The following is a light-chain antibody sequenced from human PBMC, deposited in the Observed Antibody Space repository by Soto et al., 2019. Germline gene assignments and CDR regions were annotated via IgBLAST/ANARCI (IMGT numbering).Light chain of an antibody. J-gene: IGLJ7*01. CDR2: EVS. Sequence: QSALTQPASVSGSPGQSITISCTGTSSDVGSHNLVSWYQQRPGQAPKLMIYEVSKRPLGVSTRFSASKSGNTASLTISELQAEDEADYYCCSYGGSRAVFGGGTQLTVL. CDR1: SSDVGSHNL. CDR3: CSYGGSRAV. V-gene: IGLV2-23*02.